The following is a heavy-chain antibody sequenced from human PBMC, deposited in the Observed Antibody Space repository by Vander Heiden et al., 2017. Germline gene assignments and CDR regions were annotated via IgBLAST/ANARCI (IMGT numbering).Heavy chain of an antibody. J-gene: IGHJ4*02. CDR2: IRSKAYDGTA. D-gene: IGHD3-3*02. CDR1: GFTFSDYH. V-gene: IGHV3-49*03. CDR3: ARDHFPDY. Sequence: EVQLVESGIVLVEPGRSLRLSCRTSGFTFSDYHMTWIRQTPGKGLEWVGFIRSKAYDGTAGYAASVRGRFTVSRDDSNSIAYLQMNSLRTDDTAVYYCARDHFPDYWGQGTLVTVSS.